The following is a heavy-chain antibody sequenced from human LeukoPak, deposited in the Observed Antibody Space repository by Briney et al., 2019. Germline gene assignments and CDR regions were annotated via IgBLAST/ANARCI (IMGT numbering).Heavy chain of an antibody. V-gene: IGHV1-46*01. D-gene: IGHD6-19*01. CDR2: INPSGGST. CDR1: GYTFTSYY. J-gene: IGHJ5*02. Sequence: ASVKVSCTASGYTFTSYYRHWVRQAPGQGLEWMGIINPSGGSTNYAQKFQGRLTMTRDTSTSTVYMELSSLRSEDTAVYYCARARAVGLGDWFDPWGQGTLVTVSS. CDR3: ARARAVGLGDWFDP.